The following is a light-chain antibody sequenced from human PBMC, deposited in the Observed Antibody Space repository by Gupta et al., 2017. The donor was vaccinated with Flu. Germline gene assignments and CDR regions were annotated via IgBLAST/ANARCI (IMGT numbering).Light chain of an antibody. Sequence: SLGERATINCKSSQSVLYIPNKRNYLAWYQQKAGHPPKVLISWASTRESGVPDRFSGSGSGTDFTLTISSLQAEDVAVYYCHQYHTSPWTFGQGTRVEIK. CDR1: QSVLYIPNKRNY. CDR2: WAS. J-gene: IGKJ1*01. V-gene: IGKV4-1*01. CDR3: HQYHTSPWT.